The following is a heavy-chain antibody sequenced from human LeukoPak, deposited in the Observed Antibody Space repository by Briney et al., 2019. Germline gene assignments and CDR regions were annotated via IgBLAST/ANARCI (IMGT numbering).Heavy chain of an antibody. CDR2: VSWNSGNI. D-gene: IGHD3-10*01. CDR3: ATGPNYYGTFDY. CDR1: GFTFPDSA. J-gene: IGHJ4*02. Sequence: GGSLRLSCAAAGFTFPDSAMHWVRQAPGKGLEWVSSVSWNSGNIGYADSVKGRFTISRDNVKNPLYLQMNNLKAEDTALYYCATGPNYYGTFDYWGQGTLVTVSS. V-gene: IGHV3-9*01.